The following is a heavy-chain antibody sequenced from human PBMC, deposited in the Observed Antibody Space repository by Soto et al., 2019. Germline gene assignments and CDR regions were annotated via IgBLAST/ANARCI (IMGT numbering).Heavy chain of an antibody. D-gene: IGHD2-21*02. CDR3: AHSRCGGDCLQSYSSHYYYGMDV. CDR2: IYWDDDK. J-gene: IGHJ6*02. CDR1: GFSLSTGGVG. Sequence: PTLANPTQPLTLTCTFSGFSLSTGGVGVGWIRQPPGEALEWLALIYWDDDKRYIPSLDSRLTITKDTSKNQVVLTMTNMDPVDTATYYCAHSRCGGDCLQSYSSHYYYGMDVWGQGTTVTVS. V-gene: IGHV2-5*02.